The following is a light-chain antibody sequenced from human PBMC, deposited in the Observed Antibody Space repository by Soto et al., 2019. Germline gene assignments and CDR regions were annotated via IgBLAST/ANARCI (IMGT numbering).Light chain of an antibody. CDR3: SSYRSSTTPAV. J-gene: IGLJ2*01. CDR1: SSDVGYYNY. CDR2: EVS. Sequence: QLVLTQPASVSGSPGQSITISCTGTSSDVGYYNYVSWYQQHPGKAPKLMIYEVSNRPSGVSNRFSGSKSGNTASLTISGLQAEDEADYYCSSYRSSTTPAVFGGGTKVTVL. V-gene: IGLV2-14*01.